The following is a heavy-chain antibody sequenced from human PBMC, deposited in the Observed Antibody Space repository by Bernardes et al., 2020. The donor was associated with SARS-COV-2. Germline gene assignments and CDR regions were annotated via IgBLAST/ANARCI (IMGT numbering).Heavy chain of an antibody. CDR1: EFTFSSYA. V-gene: IGHV3-21*01. CDR2: ITSSSSYK. D-gene: IGHD1-7*01. J-gene: IGHJ4*02. Sequence: LRLSCAASEFTFSSYAMSWVRQAPGKGLEWVSSITSSSSYKYYADSVKGRFTISRDNAKNSLYLQMNSLRAEDTAVYFCARESDWNYVFDYWGQGTLVTVSS. CDR3: ARESDWNYVFDY.